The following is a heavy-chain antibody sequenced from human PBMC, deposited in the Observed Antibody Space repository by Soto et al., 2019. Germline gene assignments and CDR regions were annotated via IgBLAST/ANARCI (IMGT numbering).Heavy chain of an antibody. V-gene: IGHV4-59*08. J-gene: IGHJ4*02. Sequence: QVQLQESGPGLVKPSETLSHTCTVSGGSISGYYWSWIRQPPGKGLQWIGYIYSSGSTNYNPSLKSRVTISVDTSKNQFSLNLSSVTAADTAVYYCARQRRDFDYWGQGSLVTVSS. CDR3: ARQRRDFDY. CDR2: IYSSGST. CDR1: GGSISGYY.